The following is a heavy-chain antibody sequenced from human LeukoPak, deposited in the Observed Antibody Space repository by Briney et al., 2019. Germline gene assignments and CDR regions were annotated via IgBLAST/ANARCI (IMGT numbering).Heavy chain of an antibody. CDR3: ARGSSIWLNGYFDF. V-gene: IGHV4-4*07. J-gene: IGHJ4*02. CDR2: IYSSGRT. Sequence: LSETLSHTCRYSRASIISYYWGWIRQPAGKGLEWIGRIYSSGRTNYNPSLKSRVTISVDKSKNQFSLKLRSVTAADTAVYYCARGSSIWLNGYFDFWGQGTLVTVSS. D-gene: IGHD6-13*01. CDR1: RASIISYY.